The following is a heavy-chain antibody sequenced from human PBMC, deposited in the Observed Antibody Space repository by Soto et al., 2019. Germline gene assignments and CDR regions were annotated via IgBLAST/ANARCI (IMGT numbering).Heavy chain of an antibody. D-gene: IGHD3-10*01. J-gene: IGHJ4*02. CDR2: LSASGSST. CDR3: AKELSYYYGSGSLH. V-gene: IGHV3-23*01. Sequence: PGGSLRLSCEASGFPFSSYAMSWVRQAPGKGLEWVSGLSASGSSTYYADSVKGRFTISRDNSKNTLYLQMNSPRAEDTALYYCAKELSYYYGSGSLHWGQGTLVTVSS. CDR1: GFPFSSYA.